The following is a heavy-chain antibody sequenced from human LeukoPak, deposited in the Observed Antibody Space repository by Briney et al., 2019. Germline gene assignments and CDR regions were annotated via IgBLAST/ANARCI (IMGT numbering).Heavy chain of an antibody. V-gene: IGHV1-69*13. CDR2: IIPIFGTA. J-gene: IGHJ5*02. CDR3: AGQVAAGRGDWFDP. D-gene: IGHD6-13*01. CDR1: GYTFIGYY. Sequence: AASVKVSCKASGYTFIGYYLHWVRQAPGQGLEWMGGIIPIFGTANYAQKFQGRVTITADESTSTAYMELSSLRSEDTAVYYCAGQVAAGRGDWFDPWGQGTLVTVSS.